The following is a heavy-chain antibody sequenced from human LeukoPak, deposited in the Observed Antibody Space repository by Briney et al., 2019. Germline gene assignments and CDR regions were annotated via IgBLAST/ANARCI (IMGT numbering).Heavy chain of an antibody. CDR2: IIPIFGTA. Sequence: GASVKVSCKASGGTFSSYAISWVRQAPGQGLEWMGRIIPIFGTANYAQKFQGRVTITTDESTSTAYMELSSLRSEDTAVYYCARCGDYGGNSPPAFDIWGQGTVVTVSS. D-gene: IGHD4-23*01. CDR1: GGTFSSYA. J-gene: IGHJ3*02. V-gene: IGHV1-69*05. CDR3: ARCGDYGGNSPPAFDI.